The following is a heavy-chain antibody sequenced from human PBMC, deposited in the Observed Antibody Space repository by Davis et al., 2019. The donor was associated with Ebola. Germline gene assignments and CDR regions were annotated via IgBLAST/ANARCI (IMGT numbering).Heavy chain of an antibody. CDR2: IKEDGSEK. Sequence: GESLKISCAASGFTFSSYWMIWVRQPPGKGLEWVANIKEDGSEKYYVDSVKGRFTISRDNAKNSLYLQMNSLRAEDTAVYYCARGVDRALDIWGQGTMVTVSS. V-gene: IGHV3-7*03. CDR3: ARGVDRALDI. J-gene: IGHJ3*02. CDR1: GFTFSSYW.